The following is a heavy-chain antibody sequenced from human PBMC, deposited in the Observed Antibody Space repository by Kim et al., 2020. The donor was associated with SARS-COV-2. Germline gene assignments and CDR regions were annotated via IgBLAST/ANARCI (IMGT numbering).Heavy chain of an antibody. D-gene: IGHD6-13*01. CDR1: GGSISSYY. CDR3: ARAGIAAYWYFDL. Sequence: SETLSLTCTVSGGSISSYYWSWIRQPPGKGLEWIGYIYYSGSTNYNPSLKSRVTISVDTSKNQFSLKLSSVTAADTAVYYCARAGIAAYWYFDLWGRGTLVTVSS. CDR2: IYYSGST. V-gene: IGHV4-59*01. J-gene: IGHJ2*01.